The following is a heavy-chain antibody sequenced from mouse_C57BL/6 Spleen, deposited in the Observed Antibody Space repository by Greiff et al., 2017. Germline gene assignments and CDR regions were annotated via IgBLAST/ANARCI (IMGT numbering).Heavy chain of an antibody. Sequence: QVQLQQPGAELVKPGASVKLSCKASGYTFTSYWMHWVKQRPGQGLEWIGMIHPNSGSTNYNEKFKSKATLTVDKSSSTAYMQLSSLTSEDSAVYYCAGDYGDGSQGYYAMDYWGQGTSVTVSS. CDR1: GYTFTSYW. D-gene: IGHD2-4*01. J-gene: IGHJ4*01. CDR3: AGDYGDGSQGYYAMDY. CDR2: IHPNSGST. V-gene: IGHV1-64*01.